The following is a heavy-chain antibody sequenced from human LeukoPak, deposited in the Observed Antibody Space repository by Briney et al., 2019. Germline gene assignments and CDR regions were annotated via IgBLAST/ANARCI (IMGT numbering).Heavy chain of an antibody. CDR2: MRYDENNK. Sequence: PGGSLRLSCAASGFTFSSYGMHWVRQAPGKGLECVAFMRYDENNKYYADSVKGRFTISRDNSKNTLYLQMNSLRAEDTAVYHCAKDWRAYCGGDCYSYFDYWGQGTLVTVSS. CDR3: AKDWRAYCGGDCYSYFDY. CDR1: GFTFSSYG. V-gene: IGHV3-30*02. J-gene: IGHJ4*02. D-gene: IGHD2-21*02.